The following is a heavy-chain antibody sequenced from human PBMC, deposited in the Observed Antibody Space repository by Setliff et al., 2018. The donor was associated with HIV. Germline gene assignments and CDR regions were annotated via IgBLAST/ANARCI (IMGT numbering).Heavy chain of an antibody. CDR2: VSSIGNT. D-gene: IGHD1-26*01. CDR1: GISINGYY. CDR3: ARIVRWELVATSTFFYYYMDV. J-gene: IGHJ6*03. Sequence: SETLSLTCSVSGISINGYYWSWIRQSPRTRLEWIGYVSSIGNTNYNPSLKSRVATSVDTSKNQFSLKLSSVTAADTAVYYCARIVRWELVATSTFFYYYMDVWGKGTTVTVSS. V-gene: IGHV4-4*08.